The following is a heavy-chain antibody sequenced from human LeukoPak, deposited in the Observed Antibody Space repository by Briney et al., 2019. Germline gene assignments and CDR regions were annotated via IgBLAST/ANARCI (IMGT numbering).Heavy chain of an antibody. Sequence: ASVKVSCKASGYTFTSYGISWVRQAPGQGLEWMGWMNPNSGNTGYAQKFQGRVTMTRNTSISTAYMELSSLRSEDTAVYYCARGRPYDFWGGYSSWFDPWGQGTLVTVSS. D-gene: IGHD3-3*01. V-gene: IGHV1-8*02. J-gene: IGHJ5*02. CDR1: GYTFTSYG. CDR2: MNPNSGNT. CDR3: ARGRPYDFWGGYSSWFDP.